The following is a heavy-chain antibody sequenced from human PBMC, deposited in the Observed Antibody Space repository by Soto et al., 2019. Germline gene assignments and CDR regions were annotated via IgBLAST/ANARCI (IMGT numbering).Heavy chain of an antibody. CDR1: GYTFTSHA. CDR3: ARVRVGTIYHGVDV. Sequence: QLVQSGAEVRKPGASLRVSCKASGYTFTSHAIAWVRRTPGEGLERMGWISGYNGVTEYAQKFQGRVTMTSDTSTKTAHMEMRNLRSADTGEYFCARVRVGTIYHGVDVWGPGTTVIVYS. J-gene: IGHJ6*02. CDR2: ISGYNGVT. V-gene: IGHV1-18*04. D-gene: IGHD2-21*02.